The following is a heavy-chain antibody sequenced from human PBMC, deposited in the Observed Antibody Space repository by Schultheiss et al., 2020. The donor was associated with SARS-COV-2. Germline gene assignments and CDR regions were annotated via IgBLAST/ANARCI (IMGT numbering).Heavy chain of an antibody. J-gene: IGHJ4*02. CDR1: GGTFSSYA. D-gene: IGHD4-17*01. CDR2: INPNSGGT. Sequence: ASVKVSCKASGGTFSSYAISWVRQAPGQGLEWMGGINPNSGGTNYAQKFQGRVTMTRDMSTSTAYMELRSLRSDDTAVYFCARPHDYGDYYPDYWGQGTLVTVSS. V-gene: IGHV1-2*02. CDR3: ARPHDYGDYYPDY.